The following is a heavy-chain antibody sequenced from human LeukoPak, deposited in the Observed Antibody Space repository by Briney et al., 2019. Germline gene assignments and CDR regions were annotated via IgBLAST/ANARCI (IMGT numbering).Heavy chain of an antibody. CDR3: ARGSEMAPDAFDI. V-gene: IGHV1-8*01. CDR1: GYTFTSYD. CDR2: MNPNSGNT. Sequence: ASVTVSFKASGYTFTSYDINWVRQATGQGLEWMGWMNPNSGNTGYAQKFQGRVTMTRNTSISTAYMELSSLRSEDTAVYYCARGSEMAPDAFDIWGQGTMVTVSS. J-gene: IGHJ3*02. D-gene: IGHD5-24*01.